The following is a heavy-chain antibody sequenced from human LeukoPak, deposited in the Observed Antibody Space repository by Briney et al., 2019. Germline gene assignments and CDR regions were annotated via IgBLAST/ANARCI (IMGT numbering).Heavy chain of an antibody. CDR3: ARAHGDYPAETFDY. Sequence: PGGSLRLSCAASGFTFTSYGISWVRQAPGQGLEWMGWISAYNGNTNYAQKLQGRVTMTTDTSASTAYMELRSLRSDDTAVYYCARAHGDYPAETFDYWGQGTLVTVSS. CDR1: GFTFTSYG. V-gene: IGHV1-18*01. D-gene: IGHD4-17*01. J-gene: IGHJ4*02. CDR2: ISAYNGNT.